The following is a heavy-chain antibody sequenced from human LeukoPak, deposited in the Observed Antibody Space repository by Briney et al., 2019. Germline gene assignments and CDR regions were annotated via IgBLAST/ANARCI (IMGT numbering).Heavy chain of an antibody. J-gene: IGHJ6*04. CDR3: TRDRWGGGYISRGMDV. CDR1: GFTFSSYA. CDR2: IRSKDNDGAT. Sequence: GSLRLSCAASGFTFSSYAISWVRQAPGKGLEWLGFIRSKDNDGATDYAASVKGRFIISRDDSKSVAYLEMNDLKIEDTAVYYCTRDRWGGGYISRGMDVWGKGTTVTISS. D-gene: IGHD5-12*01. V-gene: IGHV3-49*04.